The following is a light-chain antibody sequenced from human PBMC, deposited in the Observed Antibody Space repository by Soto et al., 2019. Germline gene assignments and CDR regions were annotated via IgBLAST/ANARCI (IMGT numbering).Light chain of an antibody. CDR2: GAS. Sequence: IVMTQSPATLSVSPWERATLSCRASQSVSSNLAWYQQKPGQAPSLLIYGASTRATGIPARFSGSGSGTEFTLTISSLQPDDFATYYCQQYNGTFGQGTKVDIK. V-gene: IGKV3-15*01. J-gene: IGKJ1*01. CDR1: QSVSSN. CDR3: QQYNGT.